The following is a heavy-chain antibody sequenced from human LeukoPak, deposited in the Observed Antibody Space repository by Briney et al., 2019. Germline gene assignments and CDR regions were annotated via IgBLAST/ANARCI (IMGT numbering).Heavy chain of an antibody. CDR3: ARAPGRGVIRHDY. V-gene: IGHV1-8*02. CDR2: MNPNSGNT. CDR1: GYTFTSYY. J-gene: IGHJ4*02. Sequence: ASVKVSCKASGYTFTSYYMHWVRQAPGQGLEWMGWMNPNSGNTGYAQKFQGRVTMTRNTSISTAYMELSSLRSEDTAVYYCARAPGRGVIRHDYWGQGTLVTVSS. D-gene: IGHD3-10*01.